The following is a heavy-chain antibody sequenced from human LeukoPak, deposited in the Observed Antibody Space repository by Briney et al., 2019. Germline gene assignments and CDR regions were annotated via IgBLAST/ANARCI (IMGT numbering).Heavy chain of an antibody. CDR1: GYTFTSYG. Sequence: ASVNLSCKASGYTFTSYGISWVRQAPGQGLEWMGWISAYNGNTNYAQKLQGRVTMTTDTSTSTAYMELRSLRSDDTAVYYCARGPDYDFWSGYYTGTNWFDPWGQGTLVTVSS. CDR2: ISAYNGNT. V-gene: IGHV1-18*01. D-gene: IGHD3-3*01. CDR3: ARGPDYDFWSGYYTGTNWFDP. J-gene: IGHJ5*02.